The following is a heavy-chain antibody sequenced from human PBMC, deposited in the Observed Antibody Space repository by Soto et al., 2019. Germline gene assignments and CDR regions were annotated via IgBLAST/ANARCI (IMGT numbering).Heavy chain of an antibody. Sequence: QVQLVESGGGVVQPGRSLRLSCAASGFTFSSYAMHWVRQAPGKGLEWVAVISYDGSNKYYADSVKGRFTISRDNSKNTLYLQMNSLRAEDTAVYYCARALRGVRVTATRPGYFQHWGQGTLVTVAS. CDR3: ARALRGVRVTATRPGYFQH. CDR1: GFTFSSYA. D-gene: IGHD2-21*02. V-gene: IGHV3-30-3*01. J-gene: IGHJ1*01. CDR2: ISYDGSNK.